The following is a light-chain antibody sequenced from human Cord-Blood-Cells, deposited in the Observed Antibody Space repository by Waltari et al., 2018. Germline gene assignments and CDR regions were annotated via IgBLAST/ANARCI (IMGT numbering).Light chain of an antibody. CDR3: NSRDSSGNHLV. Sequence: SELTQDPAVSVALGQTVRITCQGASLTGYYATWYQQKPGQAPVLVIYGKNNRPSGIPDRFSGSSSGNTASLTITGAQAEDEADYYCNSRDSSGNHLVFGGGTKLTVL. J-gene: IGLJ2*01. V-gene: IGLV3-19*01. CDR1: SLTGYY. CDR2: GKN.